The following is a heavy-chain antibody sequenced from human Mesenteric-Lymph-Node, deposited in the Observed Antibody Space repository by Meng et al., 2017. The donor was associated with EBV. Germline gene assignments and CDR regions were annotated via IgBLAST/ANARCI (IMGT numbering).Heavy chain of an antibody. Sequence: QVQLQQWGPGLLKPSETLSPPCAFYGGSFSGYYWSWIRQPPGKGLEWIGEINHSGSTNYNPSLKSRVTISVDTSKNQFSLKLSSVTAADTAVYYCARGEKGPIDYWGQGTLVTVSS. J-gene: IGHJ4*02. CDR2: INHSGST. CDR1: GGSFSGYY. V-gene: IGHV4-34*01. CDR3: ARGEKGPIDY.